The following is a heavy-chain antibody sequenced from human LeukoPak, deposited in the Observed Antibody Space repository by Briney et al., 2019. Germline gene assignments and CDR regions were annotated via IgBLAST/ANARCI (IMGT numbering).Heavy chain of an antibody. D-gene: IGHD3-3*01. V-gene: IGHV3-23*01. CDR1: GFTFSRYA. J-gene: IGHJ4*02. Sequence: PGGTLRLSCAASGFTFSRYAMTWVRQTPGKGLEWVSTISGVGDKTYFADSVKGRFSVSRDNSKNTVSVQMDRLSAEDTAVYYCAKGFGDTTFGVVTANDYWGQGILVTVSS. CDR2: ISGVGDKT. CDR3: AKGFGDTTFGVVTANDY.